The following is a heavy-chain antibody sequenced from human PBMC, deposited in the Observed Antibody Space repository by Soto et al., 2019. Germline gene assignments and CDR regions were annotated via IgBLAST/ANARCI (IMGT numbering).Heavy chain of an antibody. CDR1: GFTFSNYA. CDR2: ISFGSSSI. V-gene: IGHV3-48*02. J-gene: IGHJ4*02. CDR3: ARDNFDY. Sequence: EVQMVESGGGLVQPGRSMGLSCIASGFTFSNYAMNWVRQGPGKGLEWVSYISFGSSSIYYGDSVKGRFTISRDNAKNAVYLQMNSLKDEDTAMYYCARDNFDYWGQGTLVTVSS.